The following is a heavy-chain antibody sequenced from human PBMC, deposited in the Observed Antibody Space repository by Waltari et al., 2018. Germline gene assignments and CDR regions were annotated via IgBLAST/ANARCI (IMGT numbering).Heavy chain of an antibody. J-gene: IGHJ4*02. CDR3: ARESPFPDYDSSGYYYYY. CDR2: IYHSGST. V-gene: IGHV4-38-2*02. CDR1: GYSISRGSY. D-gene: IGHD3-22*01. Sequence: QVQLQESGPGLVKPSETLSLTCAVSGYSISRGSYWGWIRQPPGKGLEWIGSIYHSGSTYYNPSLKSRVTISVDTSKNQFSLKLSSVTAADTAVYYCARESPFPDYDSSGYYYYYWGQGTLVTVSS.